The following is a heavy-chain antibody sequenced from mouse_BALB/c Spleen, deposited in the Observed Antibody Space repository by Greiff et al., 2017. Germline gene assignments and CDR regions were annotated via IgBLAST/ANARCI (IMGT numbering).Heavy chain of an antibody. J-gene: IGHJ4*01. CDR3: ARPGYKDAMDY. Sequence: VQLQESGAELARPGASVKMSCKTSGYTFTSYTMHWVKQRPGQGLEWIGYINPSSGYTNYNQKFKDKATLTADKSSSTAYMQLSSLTSEDSAVYYCARPGYKDAMDYWGQGNSVTVSS. CDR1: GYTFTSYT. CDR2: INPSSGYT. D-gene: IGHD1-2*01. V-gene: IGHV1-4*01.